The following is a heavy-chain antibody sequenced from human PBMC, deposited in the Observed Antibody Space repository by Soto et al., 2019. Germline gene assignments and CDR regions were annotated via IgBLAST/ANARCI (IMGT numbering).Heavy chain of an antibody. CDR2: IIPIFGTA. Sequence: QVQLVQSGAEVKKPGSSVKVSCKASGGTFSSYAISGVRQAPGQGLEWMGGIIPIFGTANYAQKFQGRVTITADESTSTAYMELSRLRSEDTAVYYCAPDPPITGTTGFDYWGQGTLVTVSS. V-gene: IGHV1-69*01. D-gene: IGHD1-7*01. J-gene: IGHJ4*02. CDR1: GGTFSSYA. CDR3: APDPPITGTTGFDY.